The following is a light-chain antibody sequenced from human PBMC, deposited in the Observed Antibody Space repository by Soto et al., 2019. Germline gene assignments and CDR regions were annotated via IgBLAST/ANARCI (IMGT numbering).Light chain of an antibody. V-gene: IGKV3-15*01. CDR1: QSVRNN. CDR2: GAS. CDR3: QQYNNWPRT. J-gene: IGKJ1*01. Sequence: EIVMTQSPATLSVSPGERATLSCRASQSVRNNLAWYQQKPGQAPRLLIYGASTRATGIPARFSGSGSGTEFTLTISSLQSEDFAVYYCQQYNNWPRTVGQGTKVDIK.